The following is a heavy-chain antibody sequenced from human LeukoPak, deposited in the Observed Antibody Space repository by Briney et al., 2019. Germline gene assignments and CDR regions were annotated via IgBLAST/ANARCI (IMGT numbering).Heavy chain of an antibody. CDR1: GYTFTSYY. D-gene: IGHD3-22*01. V-gene: IGHV1-46*01. CDR2: INPSGGST. CDR3: ARDFSQYYYDSSGAFDP. J-gene: IGHJ5*02. Sequence: ASVKVSCKASGYTFTSYYMHWVRQAPGQGLEWMGIINPSGGSTSYAQKFQGRVTMTRDTSTSTVYMELSSLRSEDTAVYYCARDFSQYYYDSSGAFDPWGQGTLVTVSS.